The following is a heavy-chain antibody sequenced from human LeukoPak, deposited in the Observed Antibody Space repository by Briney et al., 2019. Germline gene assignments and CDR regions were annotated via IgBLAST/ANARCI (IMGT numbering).Heavy chain of an antibody. CDR2: VSYDGIKI. CDR1: GFSFSDYT. Sequence: GGSLRLSCAASGFSFSDYTMHWVRQAPGKGLEWVAVVSYDGIKIYYADSVKGRFTISRDNSKSALFLQMNSLRAEDTALYYCARAQSLPTDYYLKGEALQHWGQGTLVTVSS. D-gene: IGHD1-26*01. J-gene: IGHJ1*01. V-gene: IGHV3-30-3*01. CDR3: ARAQSLPTDYYLKGEALQH.